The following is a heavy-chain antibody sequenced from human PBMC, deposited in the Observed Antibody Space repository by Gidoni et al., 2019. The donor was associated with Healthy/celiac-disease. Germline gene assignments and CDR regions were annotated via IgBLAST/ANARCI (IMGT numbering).Heavy chain of an antibody. V-gene: IGHV3-23*01. CDR3: AKGVGWGYYFDY. Sequence: EVQLLESGGGLVQPGGSLRLSCAASGFTFSTYAMSWVRQAPGKGLEWVSAISGSGGSTYYADSVKGRFTISRDNSKNTLYLQMNSLRAEDTAVYYCAKGVGWGYYFDYWGQGTLVTVSS. D-gene: IGHD3-16*01. CDR1: GFTFSTYA. CDR2: ISGSGGST. J-gene: IGHJ4*02.